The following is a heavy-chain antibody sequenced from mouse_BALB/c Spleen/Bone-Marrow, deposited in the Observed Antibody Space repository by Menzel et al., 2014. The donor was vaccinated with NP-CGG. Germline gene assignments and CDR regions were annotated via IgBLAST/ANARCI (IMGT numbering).Heavy chain of an antibody. J-gene: IGHJ3*01. CDR1: GYSFTGYT. CDR3: ARGGYYGNLFAY. CDR2: INPYNGGT. D-gene: IGHD2-1*01. Sequence: EVKLMESGPELVKPGASMKISCKASGYSFTGYTMNWVKQSHGKNLEWIGLINPYNGGTSYNQKFKGKATLTVDKSSSTAYMELLSRTSEDSAVYYCARGGYYGNLFAYWGQGTLVTVSA. V-gene: IGHV1-18*01.